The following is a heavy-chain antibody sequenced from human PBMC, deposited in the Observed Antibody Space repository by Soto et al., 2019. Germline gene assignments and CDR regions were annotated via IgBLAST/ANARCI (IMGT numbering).Heavy chain of an antibody. CDR2: IKSKTDGGTT. CDR1: GFTFSNAW. CDR3: ATRYSDYDFWSGYYNSYYYYGMDV. D-gene: IGHD3-3*01. Sequence: GGSLRLSCAASGFTFSNAWMNWVRQAPGKGLEWVGRIKSKTDGGTTDYAAPVKGRFTISRDDSKNTLYLQMNSLKTEDTAVYYCATRYSDYDFWSGYYNSYYYYGMDVWGQGTTVTVSS. V-gene: IGHV3-15*07. J-gene: IGHJ6*02.